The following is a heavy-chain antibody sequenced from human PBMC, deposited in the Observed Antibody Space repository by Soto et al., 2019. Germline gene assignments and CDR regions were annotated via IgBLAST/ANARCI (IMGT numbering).Heavy chain of an antibody. D-gene: IGHD3-22*01. CDR2: INHSGST. CDR1: GGSFSGYY. J-gene: IGHJ4*02. V-gene: IGHV4-34*01. Sequence: SETLSLTCAVYGGSFSGYYWSWIRQPPGKGLEWIGEINHSGSTNYNPSLKSRVTISVDTSKNQFSLKLSSVTAADTAVYYCARETREDSSLYYFDYWGQGTLVTVS. CDR3: ARETREDSSLYYFDY.